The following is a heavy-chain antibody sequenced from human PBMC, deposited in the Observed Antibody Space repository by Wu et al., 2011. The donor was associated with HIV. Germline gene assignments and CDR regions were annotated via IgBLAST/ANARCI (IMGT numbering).Heavy chain of an antibody. D-gene: IGHD3-9*01. CDR3: ARDRDDSFPLTY. CDR1: GGTFSTYV. V-gene: IGHV1-69*05. J-gene: IGHJ4*02. Sequence: QVQLAQSGAEVKKSGSSVKVSCKVSGGTFSTYVLSWVRRAPGHGLEWMGGIPPMHNRVNYAQKFQGRVTITTDESTTTAYMELNSLTFEDTAVYYCARDRDDSFPLTYWGQGTLVIVSS. CDR2: IPPMHNRV.